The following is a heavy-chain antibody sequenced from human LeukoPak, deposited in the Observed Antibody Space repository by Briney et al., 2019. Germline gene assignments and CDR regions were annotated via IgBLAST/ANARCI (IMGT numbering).Heavy chain of an antibody. V-gene: IGHV4-31*03. CDR2: IYHSGST. D-gene: IGHD2-2*01. J-gene: IGHJ4*02. CDR1: GGSINSGGYY. Sequence: SQTLSLTCTVSGGSINSGGYYWSWIRQHPGKDLEWIGYIYHSGSTYYNPSLKSRVIISVDTSKNQFSLKLSSVTAADTAVYYCARDRLSCSSTSCSHYYFDSWGQGTLVTVSS. CDR3: ARDRLSCSSTSCSHYYFDS.